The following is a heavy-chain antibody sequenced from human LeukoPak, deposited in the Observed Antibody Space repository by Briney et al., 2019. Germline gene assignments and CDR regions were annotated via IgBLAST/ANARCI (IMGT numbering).Heavy chain of an antibody. Sequence: VKVSCKASGGTLSSYAISWVRQAPGQGLEWMGGIIPIFGTANYAQKFQGRVTITTDESTSTAYMELSSLRSEDTAVYYCARPRDPTYYYDSSGWTDAFDIWGQGTMVTVSS. CDR3: ARPRDPTYYYDSSGWTDAFDI. CDR2: IIPIFGTA. V-gene: IGHV1-69*05. D-gene: IGHD3-22*01. J-gene: IGHJ3*02. CDR1: GGTLSSYA.